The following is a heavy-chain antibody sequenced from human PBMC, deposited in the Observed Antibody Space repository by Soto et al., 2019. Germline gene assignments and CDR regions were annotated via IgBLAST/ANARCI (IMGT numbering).Heavy chain of an antibody. CDR1: GGSISSSNW. Sequence: PSETLSLTCAVSGGSISSSNWWSWVRQPPGKGLEWIGEIYHSGSTNYNPSLKSRVTISVDKSKNQFSLKLSSVTAADTAVYYCARDERDGSGWYQGRHLGYWGQGTLVTVS. J-gene: IGHJ4*02. V-gene: IGHV4-4*02. CDR3: ARDERDGSGWYQGRHLGY. CDR2: IYHSGST. D-gene: IGHD6-19*01.